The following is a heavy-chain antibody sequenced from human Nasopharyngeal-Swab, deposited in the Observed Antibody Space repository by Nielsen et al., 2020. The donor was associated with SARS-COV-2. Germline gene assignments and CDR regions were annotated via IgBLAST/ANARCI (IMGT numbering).Heavy chain of an antibody. J-gene: IGHJ4*02. CDR3: AKHKVSCGGDCYTIPDY. CDR1: GFTFSTYI. CDR2: ITGSGGTT. D-gene: IGHD2-21*01. Sequence: GESLKISCAASGFTFSTYIMSWVRQAPGKGLEWVSAITGSGGTTTYAESVKGRFTISRDNSKNTLYLRMNSLRAEDTAIYYCAKHKVSCGGDCYTIPDYWGQGTLVTVSS. V-gene: IGHV3-23*01.